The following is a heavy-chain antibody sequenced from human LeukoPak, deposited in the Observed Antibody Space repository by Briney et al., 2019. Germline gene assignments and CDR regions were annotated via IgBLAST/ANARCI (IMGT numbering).Heavy chain of an antibody. CDR1: GYTFTGYY. Sequence: ASVKVSCKASGYTFTGYYMHWVRQAPGQGLEWMGRINPNSGGTNYAQKFQGRVTMTRDTSISTAYMELSRLRSDDTAVYYCARACSGGSCNWFDPWGQGTLVTVSP. V-gene: IGHV1-2*06. CDR2: INPNSGGT. J-gene: IGHJ5*02. CDR3: ARACSGGSCNWFDP. D-gene: IGHD2-15*01.